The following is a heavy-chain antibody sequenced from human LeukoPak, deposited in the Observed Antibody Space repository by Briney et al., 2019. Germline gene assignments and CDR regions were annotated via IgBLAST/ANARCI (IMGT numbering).Heavy chain of an antibody. CDR2: NIPIFGTA. D-gene: IGHD2-15*01. CDR1: VGTFSSYS. CDR3: ARYKGSSYYSGGSCTNDY. V-gene: IGHV1-69*13. J-gene: IGHJ4*02. Sequence: SVKVSRKASVGTFSSYSISWVRQAPAQALEWMGGNIPIFGTANYEHKFQGRVTITADESTSTAYMELSGLRSEDTAVYYCARYKGSSYYSGGSCTNDYWGQGTLVTVSS.